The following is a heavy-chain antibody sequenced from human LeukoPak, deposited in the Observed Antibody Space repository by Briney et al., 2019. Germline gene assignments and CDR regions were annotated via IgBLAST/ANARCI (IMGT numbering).Heavy chain of an antibody. D-gene: IGHD6-13*01. CDR2: IYPGDSDT. CDR3: ASGLQLAYFDY. CDR1: GYSFTTYW. J-gene: IGHJ4*02. Sequence: GESLKISCKGSGYSFTTYWVGWVRQMPGKGLEWMGIIYPGDSDTRYSPSFQGQVTISADKSISTAYLQWGSLKASDTAMYYCASGLQLAYFDYWGQGTLVTVSS. V-gene: IGHV5-51*01.